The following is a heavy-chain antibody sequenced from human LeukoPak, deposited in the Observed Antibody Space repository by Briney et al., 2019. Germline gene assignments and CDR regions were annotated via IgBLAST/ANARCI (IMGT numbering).Heavy chain of an antibody. J-gene: IGHJ4*02. CDR2: ISGAGGGT. D-gene: IGHD5-24*01. V-gene: IGHV3-23*01. Sequence: SGGSLRLSCAVSGFTFTDYAMTWVRQAPGKGLEWVSGISGAGGGTYYADSVKGRFTISRDNSKNTLYLQMNSLRADDTAVYYCARDDYNRHWGQGTLVTVSS. CDR1: GFTFTDYA. CDR3: ARDDYNRH.